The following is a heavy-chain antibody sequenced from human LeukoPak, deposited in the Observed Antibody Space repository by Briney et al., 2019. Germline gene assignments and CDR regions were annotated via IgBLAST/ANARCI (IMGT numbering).Heavy chain of an antibody. D-gene: IGHD6-13*01. J-gene: IGHJ4*02. Sequence: ASVKVSCKASGYTFTGYYMHWVRQAPGQGLEWMGWINPNSGGTNYAQKFQGRVTMTRDTSISTAYMELSRLRSVDTAVYYCARPSGVRIAAAFLGYWGQGTLVTVSS. CDR3: ARPSGVRIAAAFLGY. CDR1: GYTFTGYY. V-gene: IGHV1-2*02. CDR2: INPNSGGT.